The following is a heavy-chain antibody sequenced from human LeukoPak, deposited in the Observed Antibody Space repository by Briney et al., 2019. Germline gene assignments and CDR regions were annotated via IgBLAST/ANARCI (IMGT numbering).Heavy chain of an antibody. CDR1: GFTFSSCT. J-gene: IGHJ4*02. CDR3: AKSWWASLWFGELHLDY. D-gene: IGHD3-10*01. CDR2: ISGSGGST. Sequence: GGSLRLPCAASGFTFSSCTMTWVRQAPGKGLEWVSAISGSGGSTNYADSVKGRFTISRDNSKNTLYLQMNSLRAEDTAVYYCAKSWWASLWFGELHLDYWGQGTLVTVSS. V-gene: IGHV3-23*01.